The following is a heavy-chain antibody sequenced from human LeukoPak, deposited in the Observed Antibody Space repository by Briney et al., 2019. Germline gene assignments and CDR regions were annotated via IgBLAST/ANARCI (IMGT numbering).Heavy chain of an antibody. J-gene: IGHJ3*02. CDR2: IIPIFGTA. V-gene: IGHV1-69*13. D-gene: IGHD2-15*01. CDR3: ARGSRSGLPPRFGAFDI. CDR1: GGTFSSYA. Sequence: SVKVSCKASGGTFSSYAISWVRQAPGQGLEWMGGIIPIFGTANYAQKFQGRVTITADESTSTAYMELSSLRSEDTAVYYCARGSRSGLPPRFGAFDIWGQGTMVTVSS.